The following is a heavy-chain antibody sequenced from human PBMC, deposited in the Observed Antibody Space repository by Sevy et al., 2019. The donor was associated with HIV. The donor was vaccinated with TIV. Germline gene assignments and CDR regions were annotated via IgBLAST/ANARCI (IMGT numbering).Heavy chain of an antibody. J-gene: IGHJ4*02. V-gene: IGHV3-48*02. CDR1: GFTFSDYS. D-gene: IGHD1-26*01. Sequence: GGSLRLSCLVSGFTFSDYSMNWVRQAPGKGLEWVSYMSSGGDTTYYTDSVNGRFVISRDNVRGSLYLQMHSLRDEDTAVYYCVRDSGGVGTTWGFGYFDRWGQGTLVTVSS. CDR3: VRDSGGVGTTWGFGYFDR. CDR2: MSSGGDTT.